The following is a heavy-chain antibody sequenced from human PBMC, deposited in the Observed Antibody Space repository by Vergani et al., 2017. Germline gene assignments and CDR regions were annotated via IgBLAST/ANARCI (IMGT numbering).Heavy chain of an antibody. CDR3: ARHSTVEWLVQLVWIAP. D-gene: IGHD6-19*01. Sequence: QLQLQESGPGLVKPSATLSLTCSVSGASIRSSNYYWGWIRQPPGKGLEWIASIYYSGSTYYNPSLKSRVTISVDTSKNQFSLKLSSVTAADTAVYFCARHSTVEWLVQLVWIAPWAQGILVPFSS. CDR1: GASIRSSNYY. V-gene: IGHV4-39*01. CDR2: IYYSGST. J-gene: IGHJ5*02.